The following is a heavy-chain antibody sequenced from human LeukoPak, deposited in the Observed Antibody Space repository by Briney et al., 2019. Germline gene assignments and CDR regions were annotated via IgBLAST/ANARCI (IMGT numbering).Heavy chain of an antibody. V-gene: IGHV4-59*01. Sequence: PSETLSLTCTVSGGSISSYYWSWIRQPPGKGLEWIGYIYYSGSTNYNPSLKSRVTISVDTSKNQFSLKLSSVTAADTAVYYCARGSMVRGVMSWFDPWGQGTLVTVSS. J-gene: IGHJ5*02. CDR2: IYYSGST. CDR1: GGSISSYY. D-gene: IGHD3-10*01. CDR3: ARGSMVRGVMSWFDP.